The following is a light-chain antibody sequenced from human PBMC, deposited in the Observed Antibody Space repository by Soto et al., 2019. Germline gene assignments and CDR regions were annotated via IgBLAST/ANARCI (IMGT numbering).Light chain of an antibody. CDR3: QHYNDWPPTWT. Sequence: EIVMTQSPATLSVSPGERATLSCRASQSVSSKLAWYQQKPDQTPRVLIYGASTRATGIPARFSGSGSGTEFTLTISSLQSEDSAVYHCQHYNDWPPTWTFGQGTKVDIK. CDR2: GAS. V-gene: IGKV3-15*01. CDR1: QSVSSK. J-gene: IGKJ1*01.